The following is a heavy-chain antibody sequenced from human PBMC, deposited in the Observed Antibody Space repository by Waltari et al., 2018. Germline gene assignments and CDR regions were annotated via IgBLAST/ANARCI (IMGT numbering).Heavy chain of an antibody. D-gene: IGHD3-10*01. Sequence: EVQLVESGGGLVQPGGSLRLSCAASGFTFSSYWMSWVRQAPGKGLEWVANIKQDGSGKYYVDSVKGRFTISRDNAKNSLYLQMNSLRAEDTAVYYCASHSGYYGSGSYYNIPPPDYWGQGTLVTVSS. J-gene: IGHJ4*02. CDR2: IKQDGSGK. V-gene: IGHV3-7*01. CDR1: GFTFSSYW. CDR3: ASHSGYYGSGSYYNIPPPDY.